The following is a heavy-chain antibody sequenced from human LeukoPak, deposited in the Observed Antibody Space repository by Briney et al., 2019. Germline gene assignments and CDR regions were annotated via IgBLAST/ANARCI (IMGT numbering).Heavy chain of an antibody. CDR3: ARDAVTIIRGALDP. V-gene: IGHV1-18*01. CDR2: ISVYNGNT. D-gene: IGHD3-10*01. CDR1: GYTFTSYG. J-gene: IGHJ5*02. Sequence: ASVKVSCKASGYTFTSYGISWVRQAPGLGLEWMGWISVYNGNTNYAQKFQGRVIMTTDTSTSTAYMELRSLRSDDTAMYYCARDAVTIIRGALDPWGQGTLVTVSS.